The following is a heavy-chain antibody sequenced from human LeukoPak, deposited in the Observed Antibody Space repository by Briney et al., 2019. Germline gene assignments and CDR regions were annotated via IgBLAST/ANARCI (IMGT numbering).Heavy chain of an antibody. CDR3: ARDLGVTGFECFQH. Sequence: ASVKVSCKASGYTFTGHYMHWVRQAPGQGLEWMGWINPNSGGTKYAQKFQGRVTMTRDTSISTAYMEMSRLRSDDTAVYYCARDLGVTGFECFQHWGQGTLVTVSS. CDR1: GYTFTGHY. D-gene: IGHD3-9*01. CDR2: INPNSGGT. J-gene: IGHJ1*01. V-gene: IGHV1-2*02.